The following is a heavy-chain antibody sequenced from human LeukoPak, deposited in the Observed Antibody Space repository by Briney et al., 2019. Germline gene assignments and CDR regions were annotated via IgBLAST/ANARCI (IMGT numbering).Heavy chain of an antibody. J-gene: IGHJ5*02. V-gene: IGHV3-15*01. CDR2: IKSKTEGGTT. CDR1: RCTFINAW. D-gene: IGHD2-15*01. Sequence: PGGSLRLSCAASRCTFINAWMSWVRQAPGKGLEWVGRIKSKTEGGTTDYAAHVKGRFTIARDDSKNTLYLQMNSLKTEDTAVYYCTTDQGYCSGGSCYSSPDWFDPWGQGTLVTVSS. CDR3: TTDQGYCSGGSCYSSPDWFDP.